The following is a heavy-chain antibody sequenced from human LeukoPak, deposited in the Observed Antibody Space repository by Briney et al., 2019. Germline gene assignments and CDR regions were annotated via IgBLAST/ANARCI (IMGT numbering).Heavy chain of an antibody. CDR2: ISYDGSNK. CDR3: ARWGYYYGSGSYYEDY. CDR1: GFTFSSYA. J-gene: IGHJ4*02. V-gene: IGHV3-30-3*01. Sequence: GGSLRLSCAASGFTFSSYAMHWVRQAPGKGLEWVAVISYDGSNKYYADSVKGRSTISRDNSKNTLYLQMNSLRAEDTAVYYCARWGYYYGSGSYYEDYWGQGTLVTVSS. D-gene: IGHD3-10*01.